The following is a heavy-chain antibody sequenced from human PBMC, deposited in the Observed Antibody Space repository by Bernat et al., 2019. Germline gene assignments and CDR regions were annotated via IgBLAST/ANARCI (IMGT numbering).Heavy chain of an antibody. V-gene: IGHV4-39*02. CDR3: ARDYSGDGYNLNWFDP. Sequence: QLQLQESGPGLVKASETLSLSCTVSGGSITSISYYWAWFHQPPGKELEWIGSIYYSGITYYNPSLESRIAISGDTAENQFFLKLRSVTAADTSVYYCARDYSGDGYNLNWFDPWGQGTLVTVSS. J-gene: IGHJ5*02. CDR2: IYYSGIT. CDR1: GGSITSISYY. D-gene: IGHD5-24*01.